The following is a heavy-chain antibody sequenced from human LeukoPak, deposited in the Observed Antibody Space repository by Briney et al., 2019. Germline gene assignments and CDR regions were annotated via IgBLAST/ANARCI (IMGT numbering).Heavy chain of an antibody. V-gene: IGHV3-7*01. D-gene: IGHD5-18*01. Sequence: GGSLRLSCAASGFTFNTYWMSWVRQAPGKGLEWVANIKQDGSEKYYVESVKGRFTISRDNAKNSLYLQMNSLRAEDTAVYYCATKGYSYAKGYWGQGTLVTVSS. J-gene: IGHJ4*02. CDR1: GFTFNTYW. CDR2: IKQDGSEK. CDR3: ATKGYSYAKGY.